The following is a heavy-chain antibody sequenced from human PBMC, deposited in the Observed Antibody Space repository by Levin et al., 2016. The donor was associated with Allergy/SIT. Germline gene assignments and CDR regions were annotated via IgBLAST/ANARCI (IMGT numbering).Heavy chain of an antibody. Sequence: RQAPGKGLEWIGSIYYSGSTYYNPSLKSRVTISVDTSKNQFSLKLSSVTAADTAVYYCATLIAVADFDYWGQGTLVTVSS. CDR2: IYYSGST. CDR3: ATLIAVADFDY. D-gene: IGHD6-19*01. V-gene: IGHV4-39*01. J-gene: IGHJ4*02.